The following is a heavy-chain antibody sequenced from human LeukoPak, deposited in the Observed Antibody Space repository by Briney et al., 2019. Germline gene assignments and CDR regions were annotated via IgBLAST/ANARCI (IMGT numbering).Heavy chain of an antibody. J-gene: IGHJ6*03. CDR2: IIPIFGTA. CDR1: GGTFSSYA. Sequence: GASVKVSCKASGGTFSSYAISWVRQAPGQGLEWMGGIIPIFGTANYAQKFQGRVTITADESTSTAYMELSSLRSEDTAVYYCARDKYREQLVQAYMDVWGKGTTVTVSS. CDR3: ARDKYREQLVQAYMDV. V-gene: IGHV1-69*01. D-gene: IGHD6-6*01.